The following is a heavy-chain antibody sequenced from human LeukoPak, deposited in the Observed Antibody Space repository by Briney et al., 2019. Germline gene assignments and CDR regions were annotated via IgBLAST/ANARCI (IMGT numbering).Heavy chain of an antibody. J-gene: IGHJ4*02. CDR1: GGSISSYY. CDR2: IYYSGST. D-gene: IGHD3-22*01. V-gene: IGHV4-59*01. CDR3: ARDRIGGSSGRLDY. Sequence: SETLSLTCTVSGGSISSYYWSWIRQPPGKGLEWIGYIYYSGSTNYNPSLKSRVTISVDTSKNQFSLKLSSVTAADTAVYYCARDRIGGSSGRLDYWGQGTLVTVSS.